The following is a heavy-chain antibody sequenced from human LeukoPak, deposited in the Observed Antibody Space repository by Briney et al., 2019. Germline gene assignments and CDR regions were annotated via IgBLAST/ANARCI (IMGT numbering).Heavy chain of an antibody. CDR2: IYYSGST. CDR3: ARDYKQWLGRARYYYMDV. V-gene: IGHV4-59*01. D-gene: IGHD6-19*01. Sequence: SETLSLTCTVSGGSISSYYWSWIRQPPGKGLEWIGNIYYSGSTNYNPSLKSRVTISVDTSKNQFSLKLSSVTAADTAVYYCARDYKQWLGRARYYYMDVWGKGTTVTISS. CDR1: GGSISSYY. J-gene: IGHJ6*03.